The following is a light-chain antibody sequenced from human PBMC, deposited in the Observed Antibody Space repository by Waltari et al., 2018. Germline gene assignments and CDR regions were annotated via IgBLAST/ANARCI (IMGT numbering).Light chain of an antibody. J-gene: IGKJ2*01. CDR3: QQYNKWPPYT. Sequence: EIVMTQSPATLSVSPGERATLSCRASQSVGSDLAWYQQKPGQAPSLLIYGASTRVTGVPARFSGSGSGTEFTRTISSLQSEDFVVYYCQQYNKWPPYTFGQGTKLEIK. CDR1: QSVGSD. CDR2: GAS. V-gene: IGKV3-15*01.